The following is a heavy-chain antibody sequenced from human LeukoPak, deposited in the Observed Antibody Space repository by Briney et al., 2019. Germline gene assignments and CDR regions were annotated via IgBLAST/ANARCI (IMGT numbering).Heavy chain of an antibody. V-gene: IGHV1-2*02. CDR1: GYTFTGYY. J-gene: IGHJ4*02. D-gene: IGHD5-18*01. CDR3: ARVEAGSYGPHHFDY. CDR2: INPNSGGT. Sequence: PAASVKVSCKASGYTFTGYYMHWVRQAPGQGLEWMGWINPNSGGTNYAQKFQGRVTMTRDTSISTAYMELSRLRSDDTAVYYCARVEAGSYGPHHFDYWGQGTLVTVSS.